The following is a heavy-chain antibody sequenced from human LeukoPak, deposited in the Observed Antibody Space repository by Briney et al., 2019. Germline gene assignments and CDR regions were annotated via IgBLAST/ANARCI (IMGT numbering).Heavy chain of an antibody. J-gene: IGHJ4*02. CDR2: ISGDGGST. Sequence: PGGSLRLSCAATGFTFDDSAMHWVRQAPGKGLEWVSRISGDGGSTYYADSVKGRFTISRDNSKNSLYLQINSLSTEDNALYYCAKERYSSGWYRPPFDYWGQGTLVTVSS. CDR3: AKERYSSGWYRPPFDY. V-gene: IGHV3-43*02. D-gene: IGHD6-19*01. CDR1: GFTFDDSA.